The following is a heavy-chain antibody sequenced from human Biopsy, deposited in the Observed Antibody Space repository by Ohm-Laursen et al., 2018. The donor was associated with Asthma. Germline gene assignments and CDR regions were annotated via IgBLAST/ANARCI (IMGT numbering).Heavy chain of an antibody. Sequence: TLSLTCTVSGASITTSPSYWSWLRLLPGKGLGWIGCIYYSGETFFNPSLKNPLFMSLDSSRNQFSLKMTSLTVADTAVYFCARNLPGYTYGPFEDWGQGTLVTVSS. CDR3: ARNLPGYTYGPFED. J-gene: IGHJ4*02. CDR1: GASITTSPSY. D-gene: IGHD5-18*01. V-gene: IGHV4-31*01. CDR2: IYYSGET.